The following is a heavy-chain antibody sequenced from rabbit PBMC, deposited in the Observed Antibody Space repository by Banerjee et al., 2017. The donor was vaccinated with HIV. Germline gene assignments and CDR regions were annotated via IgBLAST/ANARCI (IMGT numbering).Heavy chain of an antibody. CDR3: ARKRAGGAGDL. D-gene: IGHD4-2*01. CDR1: GFDFSSYYY. V-gene: IGHV1S40*01. J-gene: IGHJ4*01. CDR2: IYTGSSGST. Sequence: QSLEESGGDLVKPGASLTLTCTASGFDFSSYYYMCWVRQAPGKGLEWIACIYTGSSGSTYYASWAKGRFTISKTSSTTVTLQMTSLTAADTATYFCARKRAGGAGDLWGPGTLVTVS.